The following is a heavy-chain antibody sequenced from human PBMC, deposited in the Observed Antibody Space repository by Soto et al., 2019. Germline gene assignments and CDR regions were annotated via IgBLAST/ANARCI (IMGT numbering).Heavy chain of an antibody. CDR3: TRRRSKTYYYDSSGYYSNWFDP. V-gene: IGHV4-39*01. CDR1: CGSISRSRYY. J-gene: IGHJ5*02. Sequence: SETLSLTCTVSCGSISRSRYYCGWIRQPPGKGLEWMGSIYYSVSTYYNPSRKSRVTICVXTSKNQFSLRLSSLTAADTAAYYCTRRRSKTYYYDSSGYYSNWFDPWAQGPLVTVSS. D-gene: IGHD3-22*01. CDR2: IYYSVST.